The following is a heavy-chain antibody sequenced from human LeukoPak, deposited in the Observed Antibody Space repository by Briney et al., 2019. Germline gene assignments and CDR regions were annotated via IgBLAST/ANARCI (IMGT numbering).Heavy chain of an antibody. Sequence: RASETLSLTCAVSGGSISSYYWSWIRQPPGKGLEWIGYIYYSGSTNYNPSLKSRVTISVDTSKNQFSLKLSSVTAADTAVYYCARQPYYYGSGSDYNWFDPWGQGTLVTVSS. D-gene: IGHD3-10*01. CDR2: IYYSGST. J-gene: IGHJ5*02. V-gene: IGHV4-59*01. CDR3: ARQPYYYGSGSDYNWFDP. CDR1: GGSISSYY.